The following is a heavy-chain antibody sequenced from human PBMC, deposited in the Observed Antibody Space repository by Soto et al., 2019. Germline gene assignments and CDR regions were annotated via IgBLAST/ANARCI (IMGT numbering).Heavy chain of an antibody. J-gene: IGHJ5*02. CDR2: IYWDDDK. D-gene: IGHD4-17*01. CDR3: AHRTTTLTWWFAP. Sequence: QITLKESGPTLVKPTQPLTLTCTFSGFSRTTSGVGVRWIRQPPGKALEGLALIYWDDDKRYSPSLKSRLTTPTDPSKNQVVLTRTNMDPADTATSFCAHRTTTLTWWFAPWGQGTLVTVSS. CDR1: GFSRTTSGVG. V-gene: IGHV2-5*02.